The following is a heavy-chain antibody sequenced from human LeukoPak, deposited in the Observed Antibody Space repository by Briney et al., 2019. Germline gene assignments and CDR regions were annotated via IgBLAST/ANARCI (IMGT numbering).Heavy chain of an antibody. V-gene: IGHV4-31*03. CDR2: IYDSGST. CDR1: GGSISSGGYY. CDR3: ARVGYYDSSGYFTLFDY. Sequence: SVTLSLTCTVSGGSISSGGYYWSWIRQHPGKGLEWIGYIYDSGSTYYNPALKRRVTISVDTSKNQFSLKLSSVTAADTAVYYCARVGYYDSSGYFTLFDYWGQGTLVTVSS. D-gene: IGHD3-22*01. J-gene: IGHJ4*02.